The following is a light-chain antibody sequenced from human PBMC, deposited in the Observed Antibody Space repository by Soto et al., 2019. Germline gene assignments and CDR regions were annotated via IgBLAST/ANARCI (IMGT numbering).Light chain of an antibody. CDR1: GGAVGGYNY. J-gene: IGLJ1*01. CDR3: SSYTSSSTLLYV. CDR2: DVS. V-gene: IGLV2-14*01. Sequence: QSALTQPASVSGSLGQSSTISSPGTGGAVGGYNYVSWYQQHPGKAPKLMIYDVSNRPSGVSNRFSGSKSGNTASLTISGLQAEDEADYYCSSYTSSSTLLYVFGTGTKLTVL.